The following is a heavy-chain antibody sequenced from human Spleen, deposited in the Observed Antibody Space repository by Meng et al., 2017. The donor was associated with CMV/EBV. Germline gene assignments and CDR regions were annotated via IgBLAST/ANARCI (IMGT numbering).Heavy chain of an antibody. V-gene: IGHV1-46*01. CDR3: ARDPGNTVVIPSALGYFDY. D-gene: IGHD2-2*01. CDR2: INPSGGFI. CDR1: TLTNFY. Sequence: TLTNFYMHWVRQAPGQGLGWMGMINPSGGFIGYAQKFQGRITVTWETSTSTVYMELSSLRSEDTAVYYCARDPGNTVVIPSALGYFDYWGQGTLVTVSS. J-gene: IGHJ4*01.